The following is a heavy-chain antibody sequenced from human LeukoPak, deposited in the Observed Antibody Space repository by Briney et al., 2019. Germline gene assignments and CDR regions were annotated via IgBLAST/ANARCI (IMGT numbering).Heavy chain of an antibody. Sequence: ASVKVSCKASGYTFTGYYMHWVRQAPGQGLEWMGWTNPNSGRTNYAQKFQGRVTMTRDTSISTAYMELSRLRSDDTAVYYCARAGPYSSSSSPYGWGQGTLVTVSS. D-gene: IGHD6-6*01. J-gene: IGHJ4*02. CDR3: ARAGPYSSSSSPYG. CDR1: GYTFTGYY. V-gene: IGHV1-2*02. CDR2: TNPNSGRT.